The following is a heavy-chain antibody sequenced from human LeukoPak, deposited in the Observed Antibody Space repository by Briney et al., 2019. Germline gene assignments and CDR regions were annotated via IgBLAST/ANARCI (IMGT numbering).Heavy chain of an antibody. Sequence: GGSLRLSCAASGFTFSNYGIHWVRQAPGKGLEWVTFISYDGRNRHYADSVKGRFTISRDNSKNALYLQMNSLRAEDTAVYYCARAGYSSSYLDYWGQGTLVSVSS. CDR2: ISYDGRNR. V-gene: IGHV3-30*03. CDR3: ARAGYSSSYLDY. CDR1: GFTFSNYG. D-gene: IGHD6-13*01. J-gene: IGHJ4*02.